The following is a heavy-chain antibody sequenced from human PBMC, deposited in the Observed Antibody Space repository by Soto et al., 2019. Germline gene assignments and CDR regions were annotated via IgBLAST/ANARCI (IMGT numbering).Heavy chain of an antibody. CDR2: IFYSGST. J-gene: IGHJ4*02. CDR3: ARGMSGDLTWALY. CDR1: GGSVSSGSYY. D-gene: IGHD3-3*01. Sequence: QVQLQESGPGLVKPSETLSLTCTVSGGSVSSGSYYWNWIRQPPGKGLEWIGYIFYSGSTTYNPSLYSRVTISVDTSKNQFSLKLSSVTAADTAVYYCARGMSGDLTWALYWGQGTLVTVSS. V-gene: IGHV4-61*01.